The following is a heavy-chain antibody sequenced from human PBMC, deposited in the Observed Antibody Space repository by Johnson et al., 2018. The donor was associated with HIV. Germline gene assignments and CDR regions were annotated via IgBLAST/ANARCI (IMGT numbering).Heavy chain of an antibody. V-gene: IGHV3-11*04. D-gene: IGHD3-10*01. J-gene: IGHJ3*01. CDR3: ASGSEFRELFCSFDV. CDR1: GFTFSDYY. Sequence: QVQLVESGGGLVKPGGSLRLSCAASGFTFSDYYMSWIRQAPGKGLEWVSYISSSGSTIYYPDSVQGRFTISRDSAKNSLYLQMNSLRAEDTAVYYCASGSEFRELFCSFDVWGQGTMVTVSS. CDR2: ISSSGSTI.